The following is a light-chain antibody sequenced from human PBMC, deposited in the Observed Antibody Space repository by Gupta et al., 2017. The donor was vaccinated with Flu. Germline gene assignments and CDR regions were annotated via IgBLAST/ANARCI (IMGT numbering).Light chain of an antibody. J-gene: IGLJ2*01. CDR2: EVS. V-gene: IGLV2-14*01. Sequence: QSALTQPASVSGSLGQSITISCTGSSDDIGGYGHVSWYQQCPGNAPKLMIFEVSNRPSGVSNRFSGSKSGTTASLTISGLQAEDEDYYYCRQYSRTTLVFGGGTKLTVL. CDR1: SDDIGGYGH. CDR3: RQYSRTTLV.